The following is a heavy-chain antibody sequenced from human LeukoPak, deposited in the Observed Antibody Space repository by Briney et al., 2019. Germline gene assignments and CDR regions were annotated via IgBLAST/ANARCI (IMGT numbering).Heavy chain of an antibody. CDR1: GGSISTYY. CDR3: ARGGGYTSDYYYYYMDV. D-gene: IGHD5-24*01. J-gene: IGHJ6*03. V-gene: IGHV4-59*01. Sequence: PSETLSLTCTISGGSISTYYWTWIRQPPGKGLEWIGNVYYSGSTNYNPSLKSRVTISVDTSKNQFSLKLSSVTAADTAVYYCARGGGYTSDYYYYYMDVWGKGTTVTVS. CDR2: VYYSGST.